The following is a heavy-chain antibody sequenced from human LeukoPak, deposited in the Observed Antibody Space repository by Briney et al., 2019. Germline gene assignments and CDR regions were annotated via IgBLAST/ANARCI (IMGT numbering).Heavy chain of an antibody. CDR2: ISSNGDRT. CDR3: VKDWRDSSGRWAVYGIDV. J-gene: IGHJ6*02. D-gene: IGHD6-19*01. CDR1: GFTFSSYA. V-gene: IGHV3-64D*06. Sequence: QPGGSLRLSCSASGFTFSSYAMQWVRQAPGKGLEYVSAISSNGDRTYYADSVKGRFTISRDNSKNTLYLQMSSLRGEDTAVYYCVKDWRDSSGRWAVYGIDVWGQGTTVIVSS.